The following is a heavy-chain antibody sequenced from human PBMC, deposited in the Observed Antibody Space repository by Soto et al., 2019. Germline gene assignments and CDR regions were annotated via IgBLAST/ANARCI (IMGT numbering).Heavy chain of an antibody. V-gene: IGHV3-30*19. CDR3: AREILATSEEHY. CDR1: GFTFSSYG. J-gene: IGHJ4*02. Sequence: QVQLVESGGGVVQPGRSLRLSCTASGFTFSSYGMHWVRQAPGKGLEWVAVISYEGSNKYYADSVKGRFTISRDNSKNTLYLQMNSLRAEDTAVYYCAREILATSEEHYWGQGTLVTVSS. CDR2: ISYEGSNK.